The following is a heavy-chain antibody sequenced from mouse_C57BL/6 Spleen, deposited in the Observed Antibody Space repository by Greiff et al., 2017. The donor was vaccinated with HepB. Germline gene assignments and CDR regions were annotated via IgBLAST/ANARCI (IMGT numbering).Heavy chain of an antibody. V-gene: IGHV1-18*01. J-gene: IGHJ3*01. CDR1: GYTFTDYN. CDR3: ARRDYGNWAY. Sequence: EVQLQQSGPELVKPGASVKIPCKASGYTFTDYNMDWVKQSHGKSLEWIGDINPNNGGTIYNQKFKGKATLTVDKSSSTAYMELRSLTSEDTAVYYCARRDYGNWAYWGQGTLVTVSA. CDR2: INPNNGGT. D-gene: IGHD2-1*01.